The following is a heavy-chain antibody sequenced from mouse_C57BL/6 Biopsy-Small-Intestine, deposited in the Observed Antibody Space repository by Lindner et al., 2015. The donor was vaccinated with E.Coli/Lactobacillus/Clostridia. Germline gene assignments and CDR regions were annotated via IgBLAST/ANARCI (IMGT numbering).Heavy chain of an antibody. Sequence: SVKVSCKASGYTFSAYYVHWVRQAPGQGLEWMGWINPNSGDTNYVETFQGRVTMTRDTSISTVYMELSSLRSDDTAVYYCARDPGTHRRDCSGGTCYSSAFDIWGQGTMVTVSS. CDR3: ARDPGTHRRDCSGGTCYSSAFDI. CDR2: INPNSGDT. CDR1: GYTFSAYY. D-gene: IGHD1-1*02. J-gene: IGHJ3*01. V-gene: IGHV1-64*01.